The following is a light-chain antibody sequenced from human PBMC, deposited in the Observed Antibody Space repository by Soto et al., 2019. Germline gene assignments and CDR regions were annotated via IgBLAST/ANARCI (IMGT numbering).Light chain of an antibody. CDR3: QKYNSAPQT. CDR1: QTISSW. Sequence: DIQMTQSPSTLSGSVGDRVTITCRASQTISSWLAWYQQKPGKAPKLLIYKASTLKSGVPYRLSGSGSGTDFTLTISRLQPEDVATYYCQKYNSAPQTFGPGTKVDIK. J-gene: IGKJ1*01. V-gene: IGKV1-27*01. CDR2: KAS.